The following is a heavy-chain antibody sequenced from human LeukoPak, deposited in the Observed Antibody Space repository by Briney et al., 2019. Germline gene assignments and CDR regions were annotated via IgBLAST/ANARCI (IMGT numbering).Heavy chain of an antibody. CDR1: GLTVSRNY. CDR3: ARDRGYSYGFYYYYYMDV. V-gene: IGHV3-7*01. CDR2: IKQDGSEK. Sequence: TGGSLRLSCAASGLTVSRNYMSWVRQAPGKGLEWVANIKQDGSEKYYVDSVKGRFTISRDNAKNSLYLQMNSLRAEDTAVYYCARDRGYSYGFYYYYYMDVWGKGTTVTVSS. D-gene: IGHD5-18*01. J-gene: IGHJ6*03.